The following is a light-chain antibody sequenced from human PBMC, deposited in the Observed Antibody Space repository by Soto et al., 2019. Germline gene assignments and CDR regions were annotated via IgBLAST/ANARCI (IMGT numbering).Light chain of an antibody. V-gene: IGLV1-47*01. Sequence: QSVLTQPPSASGTPGQRVTISCSGSSSNIGSNYVYWYQHLPGTAPKLLIYRNSQRPSGVPDRFSGSKSGTSASLAISGLRSEDEADYYCAAWDDSLVFGGGTKLTVL. CDR3: AAWDDSLV. J-gene: IGLJ2*01. CDR1: SSNIGSNY. CDR2: RNS.